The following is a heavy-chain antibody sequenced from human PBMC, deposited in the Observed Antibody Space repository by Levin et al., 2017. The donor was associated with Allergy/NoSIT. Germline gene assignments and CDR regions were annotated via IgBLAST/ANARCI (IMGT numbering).Heavy chain of an antibody. CDR1: GFTFSHFG. CDR3: ARDVGLFAGFSEAEYFRH. Sequence: GGSLRLSCAGSGFTFSHFGLHWVRQAPGKGLEWLSLISFDGTGKYYANSVRGRFTVSRDNSKDTLYLHMDSLRTDDTAVYYCARDVGLFAGFSEAEYFRHWGQGTLVTVSS. D-gene: IGHD3-9*01. J-gene: IGHJ1*01. V-gene: IGHV3-30*03. CDR2: ISFDGTGK.